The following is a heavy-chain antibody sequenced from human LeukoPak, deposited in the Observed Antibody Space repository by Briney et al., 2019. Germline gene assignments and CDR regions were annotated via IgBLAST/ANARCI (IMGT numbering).Heavy chain of an antibody. CDR1: GFTFSSYA. J-gene: IGHJ4*02. CDR3: AKPAMEYYDSGTYFDY. CDR2: ISGSGGST. Sequence: GGSLRLSCAASGFTFSSYAMSWVRQAPGKGLEWVSVISGSGGSTYNADSVKGRFTISRDNSKNTLYLQMNSPRAEDTAVYFCAKPAMEYYDSGTYFDYWGQGTLVTVSS. D-gene: IGHD3-10*01. V-gene: IGHV3-23*01.